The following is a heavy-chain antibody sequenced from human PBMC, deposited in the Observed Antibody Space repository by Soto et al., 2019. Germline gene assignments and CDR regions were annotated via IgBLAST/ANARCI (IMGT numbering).Heavy chain of an antibody. D-gene: IGHD1-7*01. CDR1: GFTFDDYA. Sequence: EVQLVESGGGLVQPGRSLRLSCAASGFTFDDYAMHWVRQAPGKGLEWVSGISWNSGSIGYADSVKGRFTISRDNAKHSLDLEMNSLRSDDTAVYYCATDIGGWNYDPVNYFDYWGQGTVVIVCS. CDR3: ATDIGGWNYDPVNYFDY. V-gene: IGHV3-9*01. CDR2: ISWNSGSI. J-gene: IGHJ4*02.